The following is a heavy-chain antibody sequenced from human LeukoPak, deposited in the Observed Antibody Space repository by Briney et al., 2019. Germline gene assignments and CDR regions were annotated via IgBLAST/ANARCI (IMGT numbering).Heavy chain of an antibody. J-gene: IGHJ4*02. CDR2: IRYDGSNK. D-gene: IGHD1-26*01. CDR3: ARPTSGSYFSLFDY. V-gene: IGHV3-30*02. Sequence: PGGSLRLSCAASGFTFSSYGMHWVRQAPGEGLEWVAFIRYDGSNKYYADSVKGRFTISRDNSKNTLYLQMNSLRAEDTAVYYCARPTSGSYFSLFDYWGQGTLVTVSS. CDR1: GFTFSSYG.